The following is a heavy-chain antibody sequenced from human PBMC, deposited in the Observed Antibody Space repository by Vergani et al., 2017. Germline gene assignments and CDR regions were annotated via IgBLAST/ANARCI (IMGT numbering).Heavy chain of an antibody. CDR2: IRYDGSSE. Sequence: QVQILQSGGGVVQPGGSLRLSCTLSGFTLNTYGIHWVRQAPGKGLEWVSFIRYDGSSEYYGGSVKGRFTISRDKSQNTVNLQMNSLRTEDTALYFCANSVIAGNVRVAYFGMDVWGRRTTVTVSS. V-gene: IGHV3-30*02. J-gene: IGHJ6*02. CDR3: ANSVIAGNVRVAYFGMDV. D-gene: IGHD2/OR15-2a*01. CDR1: GFTLNTYG.